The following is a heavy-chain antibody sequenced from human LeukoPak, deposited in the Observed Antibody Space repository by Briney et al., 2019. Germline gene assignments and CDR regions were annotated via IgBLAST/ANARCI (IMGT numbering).Heavy chain of an antibody. D-gene: IGHD3-22*01. J-gene: IGHJ4*02. CDR2: IIPIFGTA. CDR1: GGTFSSYA. V-gene: IGHV1-69*05. Sequence: SVKVSCKASGGTFSSYAISWVRQAPGQGLEWMGGIIPIFGTANYAQKFQGRVTITTDESTSIAYMELSSLRSEDTAVYYCGGAFFDSSGLFDYWGQGTLVTVSS. CDR3: GGAFFDSSGLFDY.